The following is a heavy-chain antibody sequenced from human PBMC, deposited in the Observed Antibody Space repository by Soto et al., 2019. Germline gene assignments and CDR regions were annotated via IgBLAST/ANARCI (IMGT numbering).Heavy chain of an antibody. D-gene: IGHD6-6*01. CDR3: ARASSSSSAADY. CDR1: GESISSGGYY. CDR2: IYDSESA. J-gene: IGHJ4*02. V-gene: IGHV4-31*03. Sequence: QVQLQESGPGLVKPSQTLSLTCSVSGESISSGGYYWSWIRHHPGKGLEWIGYIYDSESAYYNPSLKSRVTISMDTSKNHFARRLSSVTAADTAVYYCARASSSSSAADYWGQGILVTVSA.